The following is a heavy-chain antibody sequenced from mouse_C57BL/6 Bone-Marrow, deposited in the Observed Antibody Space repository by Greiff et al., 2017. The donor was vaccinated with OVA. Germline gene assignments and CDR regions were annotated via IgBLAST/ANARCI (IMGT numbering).Heavy chain of an antibody. CDR3: ARYVGDY. CDR2: INPYNGGT. CDR1: GYTFTDYY. Sequence: EVQLQQSGPVLVKPGASVKMSCKASGYTFTDYYMNWVKQSHGKSLEWIGVINPYNGGTSYNQKFKGKATLTADKSSSTAYMQLSSLTSEDSAVYYCARYVGDYWGQGTSVTVSS. V-gene: IGHV1-19*01. J-gene: IGHJ4*01.